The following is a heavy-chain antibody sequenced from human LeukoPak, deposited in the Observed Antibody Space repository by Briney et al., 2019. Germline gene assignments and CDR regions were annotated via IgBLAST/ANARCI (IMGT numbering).Heavy chain of an antibody. CDR1: GGSISSHY. V-gene: IGHV4-59*11. CDR3: ARDMAGSSGWYDYYYGMDV. D-gene: IGHD6-19*01. CDR2: IYYSGST. J-gene: IGHJ6*02. Sequence: KPSKTLSLTCTVSGGSISSHYWSWIRQPPGKGLEWIGYIYYSGSTNYNPSLKSRVTISVDTSKNQFSLKLSSVTAADTAVYYRARDMAGSSGWYDYYYGMDVWGQGTTVTVSS.